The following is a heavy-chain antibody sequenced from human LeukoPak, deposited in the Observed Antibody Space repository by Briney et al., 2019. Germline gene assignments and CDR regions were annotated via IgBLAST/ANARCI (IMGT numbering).Heavy chain of an antibody. D-gene: IGHD1-26*01. CDR2: ISGSGDST. CDR1: GFAFISYA. CDR3: AISGGYWAWAH. V-gene: IGHV3-23*01. J-gene: IGHJ4*02. Sequence: GSLRLSCAASGFAFISYAMSWVRQAPGKGLEGVSGISGSGDSTYYADSVKGRFTISRDNSKNTFYLQMNSLRADDTAVYYCAISGGYWAWAHWGQGTLVTVSS.